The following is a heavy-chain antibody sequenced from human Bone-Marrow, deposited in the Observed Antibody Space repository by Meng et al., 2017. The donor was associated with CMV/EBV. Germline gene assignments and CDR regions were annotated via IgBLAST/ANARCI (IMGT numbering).Heavy chain of an antibody. CDR1: GGSFSGYY. CDR3: ARGGGYCYRDRYFDY. V-gene: IGHV4-34*01. Sequence: VYGGSFSGYYWSWIRQPPGKGLEWIGEINHSGSTNYNPSLKSRVTISVDTSKNQFSLKLSSVTAADTAVYYCARGGGYCYRDRYFDYWGQGTLVTVSS. CDR2: INHSGST. D-gene: IGHD2-21*01. J-gene: IGHJ4*02.